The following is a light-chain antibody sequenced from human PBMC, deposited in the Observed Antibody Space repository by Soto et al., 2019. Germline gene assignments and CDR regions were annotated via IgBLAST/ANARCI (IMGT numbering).Light chain of an antibody. Sequence: EIVMTQSPATLSVSPGERATLSCRASQSVSSNLAWYQQKPGQAHRLLIYGASTRATGIPARFSGSRSGTEFTLTISSLQSEDFAVYYCQHYNSWPRTFGQGTKVEIK. CDR2: GAS. V-gene: IGKV3-15*01. CDR3: QHYNSWPRT. J-gene: IGKJ1*01. CDR1: QSVSSN.